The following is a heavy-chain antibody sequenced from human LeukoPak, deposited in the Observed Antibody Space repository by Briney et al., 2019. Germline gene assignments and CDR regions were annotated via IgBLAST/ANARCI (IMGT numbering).Heavy chain of an antibody. CDR1: GFTFSSYG. V-gene: IGHV3-30*02. J-gene: IGHJ3*02. CDR2: IRYDGSNK. Sequence: GGSLRLACAASGFTFSSYGMHWVRQAPGKGLEWVAFIRYDGSNKYYADSVKGRFTISRDNYKNTLYLQMNSLRAEDTAVYYCAKEDQEIVVVTAAFDIWGQGTMVTVSS. D-gene: IGHD2-21*02. CDR3: AKEDQEIVVVTAAFDI.